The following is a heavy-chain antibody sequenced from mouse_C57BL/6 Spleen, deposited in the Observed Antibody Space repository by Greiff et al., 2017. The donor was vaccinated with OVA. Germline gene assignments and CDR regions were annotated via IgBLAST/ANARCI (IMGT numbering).Heavy chain of an antibody. Sequence: EVQLQQSGPELVKPGASVKISCKASGYSFTDYNMNWVKQRNGKSLEWIGVINPNYGTTSYNQKFKGKATLTVDQSSSTAYMQLNSLTSEDSAVYYCAEYYGSKGYFDVWGTGTTVTVSS. V-gene: IGHV1-39*01. D-gene: IGHD1-1*01. CDR1: GYSFTDYN. CDR3: AEYYGSKGYFDV. J-gene: IGHJ1*03. CDR2: INPNYGTT.